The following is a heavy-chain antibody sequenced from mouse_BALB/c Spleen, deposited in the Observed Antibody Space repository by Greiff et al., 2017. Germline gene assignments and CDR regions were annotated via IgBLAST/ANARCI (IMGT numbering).Heavy chain of an antibody. J-gene: IGHJ4*01. CDR1: GFAFSSYD. Sequence: EVQLVESGGGLVKPGGSLKLSCAASGFAFSSYDMSWVRQTPEKRLEWVAYISSGGGSTYYPDTVKGRFTISRDNAKNTLYLQMSSLKSEDTAMYYCARQDYNYAMDYWGQGTSVTVSS. V-gene: IGHV5-12-1*01. D-gene: IGHD2-12*01. CDR3: ARQDYNYAMDY. CDR2: ISSGGGST.